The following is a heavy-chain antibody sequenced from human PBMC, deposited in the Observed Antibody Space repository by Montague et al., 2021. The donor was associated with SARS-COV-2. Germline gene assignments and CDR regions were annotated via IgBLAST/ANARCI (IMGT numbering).Heavy chain of an antibody. CDR3: ARVISRQNNIVVVGLYYFDY. J-gene: IGHJ4*02. Sequence: SETLSLTCTVSGGSISSSSYYWGWIRQPPGKGLEWIGSNYYSGSTYYNPSLKSRVTISVDTSKNQFSLKLSSVTAADTAVYYCARVISRQNNIVVVGLYYFDYWGQGTLVTVSS. V-gene: IGHV4-39*07. CDR2: NYYSGST. CDR1: GGSISSSSYY. D-gene: IGHD2-15*01.